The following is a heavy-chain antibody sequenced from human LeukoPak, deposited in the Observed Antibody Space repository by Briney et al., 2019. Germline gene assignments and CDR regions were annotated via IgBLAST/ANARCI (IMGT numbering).Heavy chain of an antibody. J-gene: IGHJ1*01. D-gene: IGHD3-16*01. V-gene: IGHV3-74*01. CDR1: GFTFSTYL. CDR3: VKAYDD. Sequence: SGVSLRLSCAASGFTFSTYLMHWVRQAPGKGLVWVSRINGDGNTINYADSVKGRFTISRDNAKNTLYLQMNSLRVGDTGVYYCVKAYDDWGQGTLVTVSS. CDR2: INGDGNTI.